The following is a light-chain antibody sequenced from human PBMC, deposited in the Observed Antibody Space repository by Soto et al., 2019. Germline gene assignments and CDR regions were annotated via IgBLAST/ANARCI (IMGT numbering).Light chain of an antibody. CDR2: DAS. Sequence: EIVLTQSPATLSVSPGDRATLSCRASQSIGNNLAWYQQKPGQAPRLLIYDASSRATGFPARFSGSGSGTEFTLTISSLQSEDFAVYYCQHYNNWPPYTFGQGTKLEIK. V-gene: IGKV3-15*01. J-gene: IGKJ2*01. CDR1: QSIGNN. CDR3: QHYNNWPPYT.